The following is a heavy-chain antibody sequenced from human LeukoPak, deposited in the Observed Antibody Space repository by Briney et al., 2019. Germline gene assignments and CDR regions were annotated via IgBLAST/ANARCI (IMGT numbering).Heavy chain of an antibody. Sequence: KTSETLSLTCAVSNYSITSGYFWGWIRQPPGKGLEWIASIYHSGTTYYNPSLRSRVTLFVDTSKNQFSLKLTSLTAADTAVYYCARDGLFHDSDGYSFDYWGQGTLVTVSS. V-gene: IGHV4-38-2*02. CDR2: IYHSGTT. J-gene: IGHJ4*02. D-gene: IGHD3-22*01. CDR1: NYSITSGYF. CDR3: ARDGLFHDSDGYSFDY.